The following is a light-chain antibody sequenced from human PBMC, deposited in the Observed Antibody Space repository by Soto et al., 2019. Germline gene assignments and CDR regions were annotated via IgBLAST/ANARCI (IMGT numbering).Light chain of an antibody. CDR3: QQYNSYPWT. CDR2: AAS. CDR1: QGISSY. Sequence: IQLTQSPSSLSASVRNRVTITFRASQGISSYLAWYQQKPGKAPKLLISAASTLQSGVPSRFSGSGSGTDFTLTISSLQPEDFATYYCQQYNSYPWTFGQGTKVDIK. V-gene: IGKV1-9*01. J-gene: IGKJ1*01.